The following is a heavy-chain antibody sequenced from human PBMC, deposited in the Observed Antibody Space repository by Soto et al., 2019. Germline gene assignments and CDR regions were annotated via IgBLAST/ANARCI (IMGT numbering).Heavy chain of an antibody. Sequence: QVQLVESGGSVVQPGRSLRLSCAASGFIFSSHVTHWVRQAPGKGLEWVTLISSDGNNKYYADSVKGRFTISRDNSKNTLYLQMNSLRAEDTAVYYCARDLNWVLDYWGQGALVTVS. V-gene: IGHV3-30-3*01. CDR1: GFIFSSHV. D-gene: IGHD3-16*01. CDR3: ARDLNWVLDY. CDR2: ISSDGNNK. J-gene: IGHJ4*02.